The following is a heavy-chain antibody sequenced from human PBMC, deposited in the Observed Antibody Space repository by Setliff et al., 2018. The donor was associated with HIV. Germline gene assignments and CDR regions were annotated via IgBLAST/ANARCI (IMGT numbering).Heavy chain of an antibody. CDR1: GFTFSSAW. V-gene: IGHV3-7*03. Sequence: PGGSLRLSCAASGFTFSSAWMGWVRQAPAKGLEWVANISPDGSATYYVDSVKGRLTISRDNSKNTVYLQMNSLRAEDTAEYYCAKELAASGLGYFDSWGRGILVTVSS. D-gene: IGHD3-22*01. CDR2: ISPDGSAT. J-gene: IGHJ4*02. CDR3: AKELAASGLGYFDS.